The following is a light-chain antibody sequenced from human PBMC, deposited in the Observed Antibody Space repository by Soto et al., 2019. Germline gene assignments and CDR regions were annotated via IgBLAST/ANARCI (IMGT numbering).Light chain of an antibody. V-gene: IGLV2-14*01. J-gene: IGLJ1*01. CDR3: CSYTWSCTII. CDR2: DVS. CDR1: SGDIGDYNY. Sequence: QSVLNEPGSGTGSRAQSIPISCVGTSGDIGDYNYVSWYQQHPGKVPKVIIYDVSNRPSGVSYRFSGTKSGNTASLTVSGLQSEDEADYYCCSYTWSCTIILGTETKVTVL.